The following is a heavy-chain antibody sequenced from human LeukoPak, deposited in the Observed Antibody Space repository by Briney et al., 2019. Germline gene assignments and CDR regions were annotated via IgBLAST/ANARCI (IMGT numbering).Heavy chain of an antibody. Sequence: ASVKVSCKASGYIFTSYYMHWVRQAPGQGLEWMGIINPSGGSTNYAQKFQGRVAMTRDTSTNTVYMELSSLRLEDTAVYYCARVRVVVTAHQAFDIWGQGTMITVSS. J-gene: IGHJ3*02. CDR2: INPSGGST. D-gene: IGHD2-21*02. CDR1: GYIFTSYY. CDR3: ARVRVVVTAHQAFDI. V-gene: IGHV1-46*01.